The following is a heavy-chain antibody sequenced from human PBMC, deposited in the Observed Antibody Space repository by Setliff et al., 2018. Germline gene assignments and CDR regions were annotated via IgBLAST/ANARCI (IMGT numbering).Heavy chain of an antibody. CDR3: ARDSFYFDYSGHDYYYYGMDV. J-gene: IGHJ6*02. CDR1: GGSISSYY. CDR2: IYYSGST. D-gene: IGHD5-12*01. Sequence: PSETLSLTCTVSGGSISSYYWSWIRQPPGKGLEWIGYIYYSGSTNYNPSLKSRATISVDTSKNQFSLKLSSVTAADTAVYYCARDSFYFDYSGHDYYYYGMDVWGQGTTVTVSS. V-gene: IGHV4-59*01.